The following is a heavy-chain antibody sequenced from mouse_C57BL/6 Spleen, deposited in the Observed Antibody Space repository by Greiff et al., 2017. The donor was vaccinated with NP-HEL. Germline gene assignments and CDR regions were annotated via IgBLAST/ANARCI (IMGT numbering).Heavy chain of an antibody. D-gene: IGHD3-3*01. Sequence: EVKLQESGPGLVKPSQSLSLTCSVTGYSITSGYYWNWIRQFPGNKLEWMGYISYDGSNNYNPSLKNRISITRDTSKNQFFLKLNSVTTEDTATYYCARRAGPLYWYFDVWGTGTTVTVSS. CDR2: ISYDGSN. CDR1: GYSITSGYY. V-gene: IGHV3-6*01. J-gene: IGHJ1*03. CDR3: ARRAGPLYWYFDV.